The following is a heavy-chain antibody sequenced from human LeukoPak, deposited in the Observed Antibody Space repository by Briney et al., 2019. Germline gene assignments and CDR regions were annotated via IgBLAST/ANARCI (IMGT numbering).Heavy chain of an antibody. CDR3: ARVSSGYDSLDY. CDR2: IYHSGST. Sequence: SETLSLTCTVSGYSISSGYYWGWIRQPPGKGLEWIGSIYHSGSTYYNPSLKSRVTISVDTSKNHFSLKLSSVTAEDTAVYYCARVSSGYDSLDYWGQGTLVTVSS. D-gene: IGHD5-12*01. V-gene: IGHV4-38-2*02. CDR1: GYSISSGYY. J-gene: IGHJ4*02.